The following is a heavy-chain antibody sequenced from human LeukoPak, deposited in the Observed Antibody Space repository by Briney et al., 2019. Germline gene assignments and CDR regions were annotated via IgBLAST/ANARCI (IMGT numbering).Heavy chain of an antibody. CDR1: GFTFNSYA. Sequence: GGSLRLSCAASGFTFNSYAMSWVRQAPGKGLEWVSAISGSGGSTYYADSVKGRFTISRDNSKNTLYLQMNSLRAEDTAVYYCARCSSSWREYYFDYWGQGTLVTVSS. CDR3: ARCSSSWREYYFDY. V-gene: IGHV3-23*01. J-gene: IGHJ4*02. D-gene: IGHD6-13*01. CDR2: ISGSGGST.